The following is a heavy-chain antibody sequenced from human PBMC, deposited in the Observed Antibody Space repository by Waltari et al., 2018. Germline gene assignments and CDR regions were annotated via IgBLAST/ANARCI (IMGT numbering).Heavy chain of an antibody. Sequence: QVQLQQWGAGLLKPSETLSLTCAVYGGSFSGYYWSWIRQPPGKGLEWIGEINHSGSTNYNPSLKSRVTISVDTSKNQFSLKLSSVTAADTAVYYCASSGGDWYWYFDLWGRGTLVTVSS. CDR3: ASSGGDWYWYFDL. CDR2: INHSGST. D-gene: IGHD2-21*02. CDR1: GGSFSGYY. J-gene: IGHJ2*01. V-gene: IGHV4-34*01.